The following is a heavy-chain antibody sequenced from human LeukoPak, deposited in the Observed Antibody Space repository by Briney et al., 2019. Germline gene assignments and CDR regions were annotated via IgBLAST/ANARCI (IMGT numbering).Heavy chain of an antibody. D-gene: IGHD3-22*01. CDR3: ARSITMIVVVSYMDV. Sequence: GGSLRLSCAASGFTFSSYGMHWVRQAPGKGLEWVAFIRYDGSNKYYADSVKGRFTISRDNSKNTLYLQMNSLRAEDTAVYYCARSITMIVVVSYMDVWGKGTTVTVSS. J-gene: IGHJ6*03. V-gene: IGHV3-30*02. CDR2: IRYDGSNK. CDR1: GFTFSSYG.